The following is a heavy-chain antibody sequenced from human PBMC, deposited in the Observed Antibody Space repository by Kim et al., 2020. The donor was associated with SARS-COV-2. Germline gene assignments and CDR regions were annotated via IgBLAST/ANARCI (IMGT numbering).Heavy chain of an antibody. D-gene: IGHD5-18*01. V-gene: IGHV3-23*01. J-gene: IGHJ4*02. CDR3: AKIRGGGYSPFDY. Sequence: YYADPVKGRFAISRDNSKNTRYVQMNTLRAEDTAIYYCAKIRGGGYSPFDYWGQGTLVTVSS.